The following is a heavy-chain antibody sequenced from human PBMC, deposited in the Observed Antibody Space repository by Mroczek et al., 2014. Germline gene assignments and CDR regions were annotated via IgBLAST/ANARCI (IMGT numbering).Heavy chain of an antibody. CDR2: IYHSGST. CDR3: ARGRRLLDAFDI. Sequence: QLQESGSGLVKPSQTLSLTCAVSGGSISSGGYSWSWIRQPPGKGLEWIGYIYHSGSTYYNPSLKSRVTISVDRSKNQFSLKLSSVTAADTAVYYCARGRRLLDAFDIWGQGTMVTVSS. D-gene: IGHD2-15*01. V-gene: IGHV4-30-2*01. J-gene: IGHJ3*02. CDR1: GGSISSGGYS.